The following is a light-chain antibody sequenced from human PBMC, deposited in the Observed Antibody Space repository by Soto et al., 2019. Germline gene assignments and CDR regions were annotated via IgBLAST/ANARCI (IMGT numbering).Light chain of an antibody. CDR3: PTWSTDIRV. J-gene: IGLJ3*02. CDR2: LNSDGSH. Sequence: QLVLTQPPSASASLGASVKLTCTLSSGHNSYAIAWHQQQPEKGPRYLMKLNSDGSHSRGDGIPDRFSGSSSGAERYLTISSLQSEDEADYYCPTWSTDIRVFGGGTKLTVL. V-gene: IGLV4-69*01. CDR1: SGHNSYA.